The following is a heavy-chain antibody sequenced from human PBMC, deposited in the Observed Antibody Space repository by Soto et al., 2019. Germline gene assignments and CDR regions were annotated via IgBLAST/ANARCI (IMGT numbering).Heavy chain of an antibody. CDR2: ISSNGGST. J-gene: IGHJ4*02. Sequence: GGSLRLSCAASGFTFSSYAMHWVRQAPGKGLEYVSAISSNGGSTYYANSVKGRFTISRDNSKNTLYLQMGSLRAEDMAVYYCAREGSYAGYSGSYYYWGQVTRVTIST. V-gene: IGHV3-64*01. CDR1: GFTFSSYA. CDR3: AREGSYAGYSGSYYY. D-gene: IGHD1-26*01.